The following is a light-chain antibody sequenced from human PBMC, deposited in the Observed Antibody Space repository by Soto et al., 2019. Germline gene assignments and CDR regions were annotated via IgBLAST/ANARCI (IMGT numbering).Light chain of an antibody. CDR3: QQYNNWPRAT. V-gene: IGKV3-15*01. CDR2: GAS. J-gene: IGKJ4*01. Sequence: EIVMTQSPATLSVPPGERATLSCRASQSVSSNLAWYQQKPGQAPRLLIYGASSRATGFPARFSGSGSGTEFNLTISSLQSEDFGVYYCQQYNNWPRATFGGGTKVHIK. CDR1: QSVSSN.